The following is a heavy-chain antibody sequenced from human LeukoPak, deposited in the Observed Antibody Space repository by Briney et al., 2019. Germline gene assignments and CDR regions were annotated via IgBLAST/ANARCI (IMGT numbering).Heavy chain of an antibody. CDR1: GYTFTGYY. Sequence: ASVKASCKASGYTFTGYYMHWVRQAPGQGLEWMGWINPNSGGTNYAQKFQGRVTMTRDTSISTAYMELSRLRSDDTAVYYCARSSWELLQWSNWFDPWGQGTLVTVSS. CDR3: ARSSWELLQWSNWFDP. V-gene: IGHV1-2*02. D-gene: IGHD1-26*01. CDR2: INPNSGGT. J-gene: IGHJ5*02.